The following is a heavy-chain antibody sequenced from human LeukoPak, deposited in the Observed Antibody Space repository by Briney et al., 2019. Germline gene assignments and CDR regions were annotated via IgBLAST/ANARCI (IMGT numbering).Heavy chain of an antibody. CDR1: GFTFSSYG. CDR3: ARGPVAYYYGSGTGGMDV. Sequence: GGPLRLSCAASGFTFSSYGMHWVRQAPGKGLEWAAVIWYDGSNKYYADSVKGRFTISRDNSKNTLYLQMNSLRAEDTAVYYCARGPVAYYYGSGTGGMDVWGKGTTVTVSS. J-gene: IGHJ6*04. CDR2: IWYDGSNK. V-gene: IGHV3-33*01. D-gene: IGHD3-10*01.